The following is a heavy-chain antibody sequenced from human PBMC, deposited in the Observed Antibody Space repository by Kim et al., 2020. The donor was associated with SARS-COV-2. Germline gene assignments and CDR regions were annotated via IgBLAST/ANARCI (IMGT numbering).Heavy chain of an antibody. CDR2: IYPGDSDT. V-gene: IGHV5-51*01. CDR3: ARFPGYDYYDSSGYYYPYYYGMDV. Sequence: GESLKISCKGSGYSFTSYWIGWVRQMPGKGLEWMGIIYPGDSDTRYSPSFQGQVTISADKSISTAYLQWSSLKASDTAMYYCARFPGYDYYDSSGYYYPYYYGMDVWGQGTTVTVSS. J-gene: IGHJ6*02. D-gene: IGHD3-22*01. CDR1: GYSFTSYW.